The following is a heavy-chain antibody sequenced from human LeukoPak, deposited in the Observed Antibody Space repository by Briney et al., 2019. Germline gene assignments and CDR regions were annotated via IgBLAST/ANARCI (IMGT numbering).Heavy chain of an antibody. V-gene: IGHV4-59*08. J-gene: IGHJ4*02. CDR1: GGSISSYY. CDR3: ASYGSGSYYKSYYFDY. CDR2: IYYSGST. D-gene: IGHD3-10*01. Sequence: PSETLSLTCTVSGGSISSYYWSWIRQPPGKGLEWIGYIYYSGSTNYNPSLKSRVTISVDTSKNQFSLKLSSVTVADTAVYYCASYGSGSYYKSYYFDYWGQGTLVTVSS.